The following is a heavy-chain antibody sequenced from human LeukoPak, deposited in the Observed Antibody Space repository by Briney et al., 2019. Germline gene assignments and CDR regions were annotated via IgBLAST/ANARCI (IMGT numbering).Heavy chain of an antibody. J-gene: IGHJ3*02. V-gene: IGHV3-21*01. D-gene: IGHD3-10*01. CDR2: ISSSSSYI. CDR3: AREALGAGSGSYSNAAFDI. CDR1: GFTFSSYS. Sequence: GGSLRLSCAASGFTFSSYSMNWVRQAPGKGLEWVSSISSSSSYIYYADSVKGRFTISRDNAKNSLYLQMNSLRAEDTAVYYCAREALGAGSGSYSNAAFDIWGQGTMVTVSS.